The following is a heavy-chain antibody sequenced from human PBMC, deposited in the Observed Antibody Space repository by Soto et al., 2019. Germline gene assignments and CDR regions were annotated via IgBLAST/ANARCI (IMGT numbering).Heavy chain of an antibody. J-gene: IGHJ4*02. CDR2: IRSKAYGGTT. Sequence: GGSLRLSCTASGFTFGGYAMSWFRQAPGKGLEWVGFIRSKAYGGTTECAASVKGRFTISRDDSKSIAYLQMNSLKTEDTAVYYCTRDLVDTAMGPYWGQGTLVTVSS. V-gene: IGHV3-49*03. CDR1: GFTFGGYA. CDR3: TRDLVDTAMGPY. D-gene: IGHD5-18*01.